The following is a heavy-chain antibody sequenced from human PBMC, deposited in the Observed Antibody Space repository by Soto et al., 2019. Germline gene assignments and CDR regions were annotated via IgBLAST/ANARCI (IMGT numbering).Heavy chain of an antibody. CDR3: ARFPGARPDYYYGMDV. CDR1: GYTFTSYD. Sequence: ASVKVSCKASGYTFTSYDINWVRQATGQGLEWMGWMNPNSGNTGYAQKFQGRVTMTRNTSISTAYMELSSLRSEDTAVYYCARFPGARPDYYYGMDVWDQGPTVTVSS. V-gene: IGHV1-8*01. D-gene: IGHD3-10*01. CDR2: MNPNSGNT. J-gene: IGHJ6*02.